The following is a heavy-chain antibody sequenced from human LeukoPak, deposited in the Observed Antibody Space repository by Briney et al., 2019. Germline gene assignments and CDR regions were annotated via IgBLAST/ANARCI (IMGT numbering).Heavy chain of an antibody. J-gene: IGHJ4*02. D-gene: IGHD4-17*01. V-gene: IGHV3-7*01. CDR1: GFTFISYW. CDR3: VLKAVTTPN. CDR2: IKQDGSEK. Sequence: GGSLRLSCAASGFTFISYWMSWVRQAPGKGLEWVANIKQDGSEKYYVDSVKGRFTISRDNAKNSLYLQMNSLRAEDTAVYYCVLKAVTTPNWGQGTLVTVSS.